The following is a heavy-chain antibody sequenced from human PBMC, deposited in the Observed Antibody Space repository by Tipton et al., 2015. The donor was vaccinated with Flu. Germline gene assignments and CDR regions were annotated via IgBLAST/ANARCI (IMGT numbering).Heavy chain of an antibody. D-gene: IGHD2-21*01. CDR1: GFSISSGNY. CDR3: ARGGDCAGTCYFYFVD. J-gene: IGHJ4*02. Sequence: TLSLTCTVSGFSISSGNYWGWIRQSPGGGLESIGAIYHNGATYYNPSLKSRVTLSADTSKNQFSLMLTSVTAADTAVYYCARGGDCAGTCYFYFVDWGQGSLVTVSS. V-gene: IGHV4-38-2*02. CDR2: IYHNGAT.